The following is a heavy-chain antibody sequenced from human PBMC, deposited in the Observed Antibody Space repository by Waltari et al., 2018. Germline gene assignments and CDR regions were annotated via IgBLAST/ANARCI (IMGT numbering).Heavy chain of an antibody. J-gene: IGHJ4*02. V-gene: IGHV3-74*01. CDR3: VRDQFGSDDY. CDR1: GFSLSRYW. CDR2: INEDGSST. D-gene: IGHD6-25*01. Sequence: EVQLVESGGGLVQPGGSLRLSCAASGFSLSRYWMHWVRHGPGKWLVVVTGINEDGSSTEYADSVKGRFAISRDIAKNALYRQMNSRRVDDTAVYHGVRDQFGSDDYWGQGTLVTVSS.